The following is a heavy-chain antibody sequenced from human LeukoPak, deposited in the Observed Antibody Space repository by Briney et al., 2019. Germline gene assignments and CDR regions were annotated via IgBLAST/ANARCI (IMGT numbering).Heavy chain of an antibody. J-gene: IGHJ5*02. CDR3: AREVIDWFDP. CDR2: ISSSGSTI. Sequence: PGGSLRLSSAASGFTFSSYEMNWVRQAPGKGLEWVSYISSSGSTIYYADSVKGRFTISRDNAKNSLYLQMNSLRAEDTAVYYCAREVIDWFDPWGQGTLVTVSS. V-gene: IGHV3-48*03. CDR1: GFTFSSYE.